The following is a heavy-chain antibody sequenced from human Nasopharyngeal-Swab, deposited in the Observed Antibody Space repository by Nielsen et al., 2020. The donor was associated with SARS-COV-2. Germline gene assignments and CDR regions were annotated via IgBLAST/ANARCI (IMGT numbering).Heavy chain of an antibody. Sequence: GESLKISCAASGFTFSSYAMHWVRQAPGKGLEWVAVISYDGSNKYYADSVKGRFTISRDNSKNMLYLQMNSLRAEDTAVYYCARAEFDIWGQGTMVTVSS. V-gene: IGHV3-30-3*01. CDR3: ARAEFDI. CDR1: GFTFSSYA. CDR2: ISYDGSNK. D-gene: IGHD1-14*01. J-gene: IGHJ3*02.